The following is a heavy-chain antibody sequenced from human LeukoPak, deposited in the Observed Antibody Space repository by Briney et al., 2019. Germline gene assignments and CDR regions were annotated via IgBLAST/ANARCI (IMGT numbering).Heavy chain of an antibody. Sequence: QPGGSLRLSCAASGFTFSSYAMSWVRQAPGKGLEWVSAISGSGGFTYYADSVKGRFTISRDNSKNTLYLQMNSLRAEDTAVYYCAKDRFGCSSTSCYSLDYWGQGTLVTVSS. CDR2: ISGSGGFT. D-gene: IGHD2-2*01. CDR3: AKDRFGCSSTSCYSLDY. J-gene: IGHJ4*02. CDR1: GFTFSSYA. V-gene: IGHV3-23*01.